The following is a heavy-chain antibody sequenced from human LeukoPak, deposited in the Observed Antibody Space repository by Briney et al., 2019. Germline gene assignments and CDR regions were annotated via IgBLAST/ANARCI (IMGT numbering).Heavy chain of an antibody. V-gene: IGHV3-30*02. CDR1: GFAFSRYG. CDR3: AKGVGGSANYYYMDV. J-gene: IGHJ6*03. D-gene: IGHD3-10*01. Sequence: GSLRLSCAASGFAFSRYGMHWVRQAPGKGLEWVAFIPYDGSNKYYADSVKGRFTISRDNSKNTVYLQMNSLRAEDTTVYYCAKGVGGSANYYYMDVWGKGTTVTVSS. CDR2: IPYDGSNK.